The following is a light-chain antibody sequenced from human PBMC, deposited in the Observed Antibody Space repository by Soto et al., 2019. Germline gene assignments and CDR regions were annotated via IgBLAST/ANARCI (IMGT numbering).Light chain of an antibody. Sequence: DIVMTQSLVLLSVTPGEPASISCRSSQSLLYSNGYNYLDWYLQKPGQSPQLLIYLGSHRASGVSDRFSGSGSGTDFTLKISRLEAEDVGIYYCMQALQTPVTLGGGTKVDIK. CDR1: QSLLYSNGYNY. V-gene: IGKV2-28*01. CDR3: MQALQTPVT. CDR2: LGS. J-gene: IGKJ4*01.